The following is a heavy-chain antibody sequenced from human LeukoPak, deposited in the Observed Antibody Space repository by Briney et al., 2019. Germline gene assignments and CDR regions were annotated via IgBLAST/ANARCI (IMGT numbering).Heavy chain of an antibody. V-gene: IGHV1-69*01. CDR3: ARDRLTSRLRLGELSLGWYYFDY. CDR2: IIPIFGTA. CDR1: GGTFSSYA. J-gene: IGHJ4*02. Sequence: GASVKVFCKASGGTFSSYAISWVRQAPGQGLEWMGGIIPIFGTANYAQKFQGRVTITADESTSTAYMELSSLRSEDTAVYYCARDRLTSRLRLGELSLGWYYFDYWGQGTLVTVSS. D-gene: IGHD3-16*02.